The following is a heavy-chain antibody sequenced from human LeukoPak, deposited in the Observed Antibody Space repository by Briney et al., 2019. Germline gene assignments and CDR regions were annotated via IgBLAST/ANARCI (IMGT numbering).Heavy chain of an antibody. V-gene: IGHV1-69*05. CDR2: IIPIFGTA. CDR3: ARGRGYSYGGDY. D-gene: IGHD5-18*01. Sequence: SVKVSCKASGCTFSSYAISWVRQAPGQGLEWMGGIIPIFGTANYAQKFQGRVTITTDESTSTAYMELSSLRSEDTAVYYCARGRGYSYGGDYWGQGTLVTVSS. J-gene: IGHJ4*02. CDR1: GCTFSSYA.